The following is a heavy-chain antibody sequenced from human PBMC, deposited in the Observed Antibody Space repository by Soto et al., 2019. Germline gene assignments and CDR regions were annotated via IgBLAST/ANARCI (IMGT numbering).Heavy chain of an antibody. J-gene: IGHJ5*02. V-gene: IGHV1-58*01. CDR1: GFTFTSSA. Sequence: SVKVSCKASGFTFTSSAVQWVRQARGQRLEWIGWIVVGSGNTNYAQKFQERVTITRDMSTSTAYMELSSLRSEDTAVYYCAAVPQARESEYYDILTGYYLYNWFDPWGQGTLVTVSS. D-gene: IGHD3-9*01. CDR2: IVVGSGNT. CDR3: AAVPQARESEYYDILTGYYLYNWFDP.